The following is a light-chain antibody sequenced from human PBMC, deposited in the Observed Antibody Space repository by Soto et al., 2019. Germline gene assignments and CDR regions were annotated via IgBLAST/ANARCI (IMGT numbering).Light chain of an antibody. V-gene: IGKV3-15*01. CDR2: GAS. CDR1: QSVSSN. J-gene: IGKJ5*01. CDR3: QQYNKWPPIT. Sequence: EIVMTQSPATLSVSPGERATLSCRASQSVSSNLAWYQQKPGQAPRLLIYGASTRATGIPARFSGSGSGTEFTLTISSLQSEDFARYYCQQYNKWPPITFGQGTRLEIK.